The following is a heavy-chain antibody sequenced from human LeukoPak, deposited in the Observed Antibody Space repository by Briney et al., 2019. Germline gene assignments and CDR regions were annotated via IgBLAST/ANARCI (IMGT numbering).Heavy chain of an antibody. CDR2: ISSNGGST. CDR1: GFTFSSYA. J-gene: IGHJ6*03. D-gene: IGHD3-10*01. Sequence: PGRSLRLSCAASGFTFSSYAMHWVRQAPGKGLEYVSAISSNGGSTYYANSVKGRFTISRDNSKNTLYLQMGSLRAEDMAVYYCARDHEILWFGDSRYMDVWGKGTTVTISS. V-gene: IGHV3-64*01. CDR3: ARDHEILWFGDSRYMDV.